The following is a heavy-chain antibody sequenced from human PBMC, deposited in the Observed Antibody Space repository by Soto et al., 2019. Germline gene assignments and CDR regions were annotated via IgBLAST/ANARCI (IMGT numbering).Heavy chain of an antibody. CDR2: ISGSGRNT. CDR3: AKDLNGSGSFTSYYHYGMDV. V-gene: IGHV3-23*01. J-gene: IGHJ6*02. D-gene: IGHD3-10*01. Sequence: PGXSLRLSCAASGFTFSNYALNWVRQAPVNGLEWVSSISGSGRNTYYADSVKGRLTISRDSSKNTLYLQMNSLRVEDTGVYYCAKDLNGSGSFTSYYHYGMDVWGQGTTVTVSS. CDR1: GFTFSNYA.